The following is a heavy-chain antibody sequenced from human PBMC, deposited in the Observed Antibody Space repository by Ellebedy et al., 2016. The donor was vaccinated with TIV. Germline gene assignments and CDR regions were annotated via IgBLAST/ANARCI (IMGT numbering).Heavy chain of an antibody. Sequence: ASVKVSCXASGNIFASLDINWVRQASGQGLEWMGWIRVYNGDSNYAQKLQGRVSLTTDTSTSTAYMELSSLRSEDTAVYYCAREPFGVDYYFDFWGQGTLVTVSS. V-gene: IGHV1-18*04. CDR3: AREPFGVDYYFDF. J-gene: IGHJ4*02. CDR1: GNIFASLD. CDR2: IRVYNGDS. D-gene: IGHD2-8*01.